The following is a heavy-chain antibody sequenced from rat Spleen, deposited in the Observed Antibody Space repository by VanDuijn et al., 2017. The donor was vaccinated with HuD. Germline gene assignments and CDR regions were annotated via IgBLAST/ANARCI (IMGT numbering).Heavy chain of an antibody. CDR2: IWTGGST. D-gene: IGHD1-6*01. CDR3: TRHGRTTDYPFDY. Sequence: QVQLKESGPGLVQSSQTLSLTCTVSGFSLSSSHVTWVRQPPGKGLEWLGIIWTGGSTAYNSLLKSRLSISRDTSKNQVFLKMNSLQTDDTGTYYCTRHGRTTDYPFDYWGQGVMVTVSS. CDR1: GFSLSSSH. J-gene: IGHJ2*01. V-gene: IGHV2-43*01.